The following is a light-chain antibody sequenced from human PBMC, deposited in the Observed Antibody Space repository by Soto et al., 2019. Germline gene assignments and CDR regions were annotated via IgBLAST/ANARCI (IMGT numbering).Light chain of an antibody. CDR2: DAS. CDR3: QHGVT. Sequence: LSPGERATVSCRASQSVSNYLGWYQQKPGQAPRLLIYDASNRATGIPARFSGSGSGTDFTLTISSLEPEDFAVYYCQHGVTFGQGTRLEIK. J-gene: IGKJ5*01. V-gene: IGKV3-11*01. CDR1: QSVSNY.